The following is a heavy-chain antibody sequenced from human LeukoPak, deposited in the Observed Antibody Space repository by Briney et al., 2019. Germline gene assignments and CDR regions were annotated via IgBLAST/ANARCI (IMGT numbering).Heavy chain of an antibody. V-gene: IGHV4-59*08. CDR3: ARFPRVDSSHH. D-gene: IGHD3-3*01. CDR2: IHYSGST. CDR1: GGSISGYY. Sequence: SETLSLTCTVSGGSISGYYWSWIRQPPGKGLEWIGYIHYSGSTNYNPSLKSRVTVSLDTSKNRFSLNLYSMTAADTAVYYCARFPRVDSSHHWGQGALVTVSS. J-gene: IGHJ5*02.